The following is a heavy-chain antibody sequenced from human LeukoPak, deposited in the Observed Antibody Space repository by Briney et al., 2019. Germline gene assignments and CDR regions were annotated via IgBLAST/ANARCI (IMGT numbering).Heavy chain of an antibody. CDR1: EFTFTSYE. Sequence: PGGSLRLSCAASEFTFTSYEMNWVRQAPGKGLEWISYISSSGSTKYYADSVKGRFTISRDNAKNSLYLQMNSLRAEDTAVYYCARGVLANWFDSWGQGTLVTVSS. D-gene: IGHD6-6*01. CDR3: ARGVLANWFDS. V-gene: IGHV3-48*03. CDR2: ISSSGSTK. J-gene: IGHJ5*01.